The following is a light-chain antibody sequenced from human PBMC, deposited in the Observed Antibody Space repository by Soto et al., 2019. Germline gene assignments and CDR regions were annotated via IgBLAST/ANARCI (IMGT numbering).Light chain of an antibody. CDR2: GVF. Sequence: SVLTQSPDTVSLSPGESATLFCRTSQNIRNNYLAWYQQRPGQSPRLLIHGVFNRAAGIPDRFSGRGSGTDFTLTISGLQPEDSAVYYCQHYDGSPRTFGQGTKVEIK. CDR3: QHYDGSPRT. CDR1: QNIRNNY. J-gene: IGKJ2*01. V-gene: IGKV3-20*01.